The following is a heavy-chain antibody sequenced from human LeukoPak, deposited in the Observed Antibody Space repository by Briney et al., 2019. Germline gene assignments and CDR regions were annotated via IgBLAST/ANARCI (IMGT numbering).Heavy chain of an antibody. D-gene: IGHD6-13*01. CDR3: ARGRGSSSWYAHYYYYMDV. CDR1: GGSFRGYY. CDR2: INHSGST. J-gene: IGHJ6*03. Sequence: PSETLSLTCAVYGGSFRGYYWSWIRQPPGKGLEWIGEINHSGSTNYNPSLKSRVTISVDTSKNQFSLKLSSVTAADTAVYYCARGRGSSSWYAHYYYYMDVWGKGTTVTVSS. V-gene: IGHV4-34*01.